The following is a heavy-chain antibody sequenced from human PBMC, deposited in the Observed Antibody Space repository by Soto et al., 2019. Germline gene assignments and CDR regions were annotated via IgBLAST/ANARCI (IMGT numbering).Heavy chain of an antibody. Sequence: ASLKVSCKASGYTFTSYGISWVRQAPGQGLEWMGWISAYNGNTNYAQKLQGRVTMTTDTSTSTAYMELRSLRSDDTAVYYCARLGERFLAHHHAWFDPWGQGTLVTVSS. CDR2: ISAYNGNT. D-gene: IGHD3-3*01. CDR1: GYTFTSYG. V-gene: IGHV1-18*01. J-gene: IGHJ5*02. CDR3: ARLGERFLAHHHAWFDP.